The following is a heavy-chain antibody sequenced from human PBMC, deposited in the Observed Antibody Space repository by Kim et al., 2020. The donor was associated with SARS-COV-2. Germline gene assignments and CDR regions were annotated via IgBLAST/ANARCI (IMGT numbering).Heavy chain of an antibody. Sequence: GGSLRLSCSASGFTFSSYAMHWVRQAPGKGLEYVSAISSNGGSTYYADSVKGRFTISRDNSKNTLYLQMSSLRAEDTAVYYCVKTGDYYDSSGYYYRLGYYYYGMDAWGQGTTVTVSS. D-gene: IGHD3-22*01. J-gene: IGHJ6*02. V-gene: IGHV3-64D*06. CDR1: GFTFSSYA. CDR2: ISSNGGST. CDR3: VKTGDYYDSSGYYYRLGYYYYGMDA.